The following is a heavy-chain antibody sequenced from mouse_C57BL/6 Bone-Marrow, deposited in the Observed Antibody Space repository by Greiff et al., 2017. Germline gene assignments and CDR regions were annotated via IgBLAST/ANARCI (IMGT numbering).Heavy chain of an antibody. J-gene: IGHJ4*01. Sequence: VQLKESGPSLVRPSQTLSLTCTVTGFSINSDCYWIWIRQFPGNKLEYIGYTFYSGITYYNPSLESRTYITRDPSKNQFSLKLSSVTTEDTATYYCARLPRWDYAMDYWGQGTSVTVSS. CDR3: ARLPRWDYAMDY. CDR2: TFYSGIT. V-gene: IGHV3-3*01. CDR1: GFSINSDCY. D-gene: IGHD2-12*01.